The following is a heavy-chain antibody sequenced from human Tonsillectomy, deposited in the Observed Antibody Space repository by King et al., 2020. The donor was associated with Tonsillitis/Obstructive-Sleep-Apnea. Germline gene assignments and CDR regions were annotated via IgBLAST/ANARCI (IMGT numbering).Heavy chain of an antibody. CDR2: ISYDGSNK. J-gene: IGHJ4*02. V-gene: IGHV3-30*04. D-gene: IGHD3-10*01. CDR3: AREIEHLTMVRGVWAFDF. CDR1: GFTFSNYA. Sequence: VQLVESGGGVVQPGRSLRLSCAASGFTFSNYAMHWVRQAPGKGLEWVTVISYDGSNKFYSDSVKGRFTISRANSKNTLYLQLNSLKPEDTAVYYCAREIEHLTMVRGVWAFDFWGQGTLVTVSS.